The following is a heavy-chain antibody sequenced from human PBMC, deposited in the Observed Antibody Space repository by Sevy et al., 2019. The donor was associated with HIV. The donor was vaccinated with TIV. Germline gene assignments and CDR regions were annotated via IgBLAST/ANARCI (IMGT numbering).Heavy chain of an antibody. CDR1: GFTFSSYS. CDR3: PRDGSDYSTYYHGMDV. CDR2: ISSSSSTI. D-gene: IGHD2-15*01. Sequence: GGSLRLSCAASGFTFSSYSMNWVRQAPGKGLEWVSYISSSSSTIYYADSVKGRFTISRDNAKNSLYLQMNSLRDEDTAVYYCPRDGSDYSTYYHGMDVWGQGTTVTVSS. V-gene: IGHV3-48*02. J-gene: IGHJ6*02.